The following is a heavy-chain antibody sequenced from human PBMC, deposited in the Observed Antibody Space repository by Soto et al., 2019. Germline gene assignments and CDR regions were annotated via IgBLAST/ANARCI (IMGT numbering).Heavy chain of an antibody. CDR3: AREDSSDNDH. CDR1: EYTFTSYA. J-gene: IGHJ1*01. V-gene: IGHV1-3*04. Sequence: QVQLVQSGAEVKKPGASVKVSCEASEYTFTSYAMHWVRQAPGQRLEWMGRINTGNGNTEYSQKFQGRVTFTRDTSANTAYMEVSSLRSEDTAVYYCAREDSSDNDHWGQGTLVTVSS. CDR2: INTGNGNT. D-gene: IGHD6-19*01.